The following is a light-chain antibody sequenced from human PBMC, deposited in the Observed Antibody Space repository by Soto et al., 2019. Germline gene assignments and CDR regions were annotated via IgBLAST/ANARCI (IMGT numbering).Light chain of an antibody. Sequence: DIQMTQSPSSLSASVGDRVTITCLASQDITNYLNWFQHKPGKAPKLLICDASNLETGVPSRFSGRRSGTDFTSTVSSLQPEDIGTYYCQQFDSFPLTFGGGTKVEIK. V-gene: IGKV1-33*01. J-gene: IGKJ4*01. CDR1: QDITNY. CDR2: DAS. CDR3: QQFDSFPLT.